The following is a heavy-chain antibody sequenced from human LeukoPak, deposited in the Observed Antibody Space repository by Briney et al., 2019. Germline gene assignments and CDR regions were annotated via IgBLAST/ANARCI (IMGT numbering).Heavy chain of an antibody. D-gene: IGHD3-3*01. CDR1: GGSFSGYY. CDR2: INHSGST. V-gene: IGHV4-34*01. J-gene: IGHJ5*02. CDR3: ARGCLLRFLEWLQTTSYCWFDP. Sequence: PSETLSLTCAVYGGSFSGYYWSWIRQPPGNGLEWIGEINHSGSTNYNPSLKSRVTISVDTSKNQFSLKLSSVTAADTAVYYCARGCLLRFLEWLQTTSYCWFDPWGQGTLVTVSS.